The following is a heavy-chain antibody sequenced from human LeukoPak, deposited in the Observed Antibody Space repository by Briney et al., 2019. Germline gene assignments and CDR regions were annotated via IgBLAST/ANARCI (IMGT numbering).Heavy chain of an antibody. CDR2: IYSGGST. V-gene: IGHV3-53*04. CDR1: GFTFSSYW. J-gene: IGHJ6*02. Sequence: GGSLRLSCAASGFTFSSYWMSWVRQAPGKGLEWVSVIYSGGSTYYADSVKGRFTISRHNSKNTLYLQMNSLRAEDTAVYYCATAYCGGDCYLMDYYGIDVWGQGTTVTVSS. D-gene: IGHD2-21*02. CDR3: ATAYCGGDCYLMDYYGIDV.